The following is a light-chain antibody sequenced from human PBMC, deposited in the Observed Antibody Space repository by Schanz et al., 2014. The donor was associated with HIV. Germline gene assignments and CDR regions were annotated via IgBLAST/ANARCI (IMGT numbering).Light chain of an antibody. CDR2: RND. CDR1: SSNIGSNF. V-gene: IGLV1-47*01. CDR3: QSYDTSLSVWV. Sequence: QSVLTQPPSASGTPGQRVTISCSGNSSNIGSNFVYWYQQFPGTAPKRLIYRNDQRPSGVPDRFSGSKSDTSASVAISGLQADDEADYYCQSYDTSLSVWVFGGGTKLTVL. J-gene: IGLJ3*02.